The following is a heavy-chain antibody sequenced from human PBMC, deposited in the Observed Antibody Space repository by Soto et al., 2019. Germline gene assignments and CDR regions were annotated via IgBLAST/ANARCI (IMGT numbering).Heavy chain of an antibody. V-gene: IGHV3-13*01. CDR2: IGVADDT. CDR3: AIGGWGSSWFEGGSRIDY. CDR1: GVTFSSYD. Sequence: EVQLVESGGGLVQPGGSLRLYCAASGVTFSSYDMHWVRQVAGKGLEWVSAIGVADDTYYPYSVKGRFTISIENANNSLYLQMNSLRAEDTSVYYCAIGGWGSSWFEGGSRIDYWGQGTLVTLSS. J-gene: IGHJ4*02. D-gene: IGHD6-13*01.